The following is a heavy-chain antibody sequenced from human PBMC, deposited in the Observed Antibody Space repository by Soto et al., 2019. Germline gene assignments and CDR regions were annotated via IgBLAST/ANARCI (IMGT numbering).Heavy chain of an antibody. CDR1: GFTFSRYA. D-gene: IGHD6-19*01. J-gene: IGHJ4*02. V-gene: IGHV3-23*01. CDR3: AKDGRSGWYGGTDY. Sequence: EVQLLESGGGLVQPGGSLRLSCAASGFTFSRYAMSWVRQAPGKGLEWVSTISGSGGSTYYADSVKGQFTISRDNTKNTLYLQMNSLRAEDTAVYYCAKDGRSGWYGGTDYWGQGTLVTVSS. CDR2: ISGSGGST.